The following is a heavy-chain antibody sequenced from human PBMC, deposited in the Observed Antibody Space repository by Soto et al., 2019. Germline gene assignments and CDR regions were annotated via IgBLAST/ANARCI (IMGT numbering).Heavy chain of an antibody. CDR2: IYGDDEK. J-gene: IGHJ3*01. V-gene: IGHV2-5*02. Sequence: QITLKESGPTLVKPTQTLSRTCTFSGFSLSASEVGVDWIRQPPGKALEWLALIYGDDEKLYTPSLKRRLTIRKDTAKNQVVLTMTRMDPADAATYYCAQSKWELLRAFEVWGQGIKVTVSS. D-gene: IGHD1-26*01. CDR1: GFSLSASEVG. CDR3: AQSKWELLRAFEV.